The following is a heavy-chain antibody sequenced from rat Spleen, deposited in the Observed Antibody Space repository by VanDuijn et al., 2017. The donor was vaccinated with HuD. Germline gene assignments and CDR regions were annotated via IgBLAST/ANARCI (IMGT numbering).Heavy chain of an antibody. D-gene: IGHD1-11*01. CDR3: ARPTEGIAWFAY. CDR1: GFTFSNYH. Sequence: EVQLVESGGGLVQPGRSMKLSCAASGFTFSNYHMAWVRQAPTKGLEWVASISTGGGDTYYRDSVKGRFTISGDIAKSILFLEMDSLRSEDTATYYCARPTEGIAWFAYWGQGTLVTVSS. J-gene: IGHJ3*01. V-gene: IGHV5-25*01. CDR2: ISTGGGDT.